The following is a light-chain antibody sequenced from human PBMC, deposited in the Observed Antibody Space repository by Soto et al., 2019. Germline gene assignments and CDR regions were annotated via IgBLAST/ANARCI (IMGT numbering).Light chain of an antibody. CDR2: EGN. Sequence: QSALTQPASVSGSPGQSITISCTGTSSDVGNYNLVSWFQQYPGKAPKLMIYEGNKRPSGVSNRFSGSKSGSAASLTISGLQAEDEADYYCFSYAGSSSYVAFGGGTKLTVL. V-gene: IGLV2-23*01. J-gene: IGLJ2*01. CDR3: FSYAGSSSYVA. CDR1: SSDVGNYNL.